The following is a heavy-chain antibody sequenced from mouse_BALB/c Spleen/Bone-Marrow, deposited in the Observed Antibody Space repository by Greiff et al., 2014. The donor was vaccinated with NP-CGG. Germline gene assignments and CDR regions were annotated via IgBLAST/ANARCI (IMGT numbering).Heavy chain of an antibody. J-gene: IGHJ1*01. V-gene: IGHV1S41*01. CDR1: GYTFTNYW. D-gene: IGHD2-2*01. CDR2: IAPGSGST. CDR3: ARERYGYDGWYFDV. Sequence: DLVKPGASVKLSCKASGYTFTNYWINWIKQRPGQGLEWIGRIAPGSGSTYYNEMFKGKTTLTVDTSSSTAYIQLSSLSSEDSDVYFCARERYGYDGWYFDVRGAGTTVTVSS.